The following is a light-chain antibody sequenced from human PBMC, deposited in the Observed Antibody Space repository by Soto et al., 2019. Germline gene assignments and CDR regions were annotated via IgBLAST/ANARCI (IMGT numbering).Light chain of an antibody. CDR1: QGISNY. Sequence: DIQMTQSPSSLSASVGDRVTITCRASQGISNYLAWYQQKPGKVPKLLIYTASTLQSGIPSRFSGSGSGTDFTLNISSLQPEDVATYYCQKYNNAPPFTFGPGTKVDLK. CDR2: TAS. CDR3: QKYNNAPPFT. J-gene: IGKJ3*01. V-gene: IGKV1-27*01.